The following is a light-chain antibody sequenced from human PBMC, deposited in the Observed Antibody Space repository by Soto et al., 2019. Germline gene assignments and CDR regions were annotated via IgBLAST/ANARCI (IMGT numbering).Light chain of an antibody. J-gene: IGLJ3*02. CDR1: SSDVGAYNY. CDR3: YSYAGSYSWV. Sequence: QSVLTQPRSVSGSPGQSVTISCTGTSSDVGAYNYVSWYQQHSGKAPKLMISDVSKRPSGVPDRFSGSKSGNTASLTISGLQTEDEGDYYCYSYAGSYSWVFGGGTKLTVL. CDR2: DVS. V-gene: IGLV2-11*01.